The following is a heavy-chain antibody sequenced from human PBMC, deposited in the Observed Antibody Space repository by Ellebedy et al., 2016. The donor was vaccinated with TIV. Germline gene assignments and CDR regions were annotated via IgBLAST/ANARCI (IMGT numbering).Heavy chain of an antibody. J-gene: IGHJ4*02. CDR2: INTDNANT. V-gene: IGHV1-3*04. Sequence: AASVQVSCKASGYTFNTHAIHWVRQAPGQRLQWMGWINTDNANTRYSQTLQVRVAITTDIYSSTAHMELSSQTSEDTAIYYCTTDLPSRSGHYFAYWGQGTLVTVSS. CDR3: TTDLPSRSGHYFAY. D-gene: IGHD2-2*01. CDR1: GYTFNTHA.